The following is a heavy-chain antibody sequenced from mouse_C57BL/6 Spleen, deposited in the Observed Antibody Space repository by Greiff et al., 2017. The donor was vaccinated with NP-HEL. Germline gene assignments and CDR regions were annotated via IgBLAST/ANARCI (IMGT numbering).Heavy chain of an antibody. Sequence: QVHVKQSGAELAKPGASVKLSCKASGYTFTSYWMHWVKQRPGQGLEWIGYINPSSGYTKYNQKFKDKATLTADKSSSTAYMQLSSLTYEDSAVYYCAKTAQAFFDYWGQGTTLTVSS. CDR2: INPSSGYT. CDR1: GYTFTSYW. V-gene: IGHV1-7*01. J-gene: IGHJ2*01. D-gene: IGHD3-2*02. CDR3: AKTAQAFFDY.